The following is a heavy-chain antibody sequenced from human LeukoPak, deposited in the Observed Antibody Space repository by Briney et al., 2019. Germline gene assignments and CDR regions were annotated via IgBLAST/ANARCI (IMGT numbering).Heavy chain of an antibody. D-gene: IGHD5-12*01. J-gene: IGHJ5*02. CDR3: ARDPLGGYWFDP. CDR2: IYYSGST. V-gene: IGHV4-59*01. CDR1: GGSISTYY. Sequence: PSETLSLTCTVSGGSISTYYWNWIRQPPGKGLEWIAYIYYSGSTNYXPSLKSRVTISVDTSKNQISLKLSSVTAADTAVYYCARDPLGGYWFDPWGQGTLVTVSS.